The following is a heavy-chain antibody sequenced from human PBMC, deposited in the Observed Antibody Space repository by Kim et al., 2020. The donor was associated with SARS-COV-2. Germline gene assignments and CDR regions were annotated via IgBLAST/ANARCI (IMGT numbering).Heavy chain of an antibody. Sequence: GGSLRLSCAAPGFTFSSYSMNWVRQAPGKGLEWISYISSSGKTIYADSVQGRFTISRDNAKNSLFLHMHSLRAEDTGVYYCARKLVTYYYGMGVWGQGTAVTVSS. CDR1: GFTFSSYS. J-gene: IGHJ6*02. CDR2: ISSSGKTI. D-gene: IGHD3-9*01. CDR3: ARKLVTYYYGMGV. V-gene: IGHV3-48*04.